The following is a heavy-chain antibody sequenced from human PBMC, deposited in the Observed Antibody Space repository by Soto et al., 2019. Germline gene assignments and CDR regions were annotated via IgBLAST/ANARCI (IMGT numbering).Heavy chain of an antibody. CDR3: AKDGRGSSGWFLDY. J-gene: IGHJ4*02. CDR2: ISGSGGTK. D-gene: IGHD6-19*01. CDR1: GFTFSSYA. V-gene: IGHV3-23*01. Sequence: EVQLLESGGGLVQPGGSLRLSCAASGFTFSSYAMSWVRQAPGKGLEWVSGISGSGGTKDYADSVKGRFTISRDNSRNMLYVQMNSLRDADTAIYYCAKDGRGSSGWFLDYWGQGTLVTVSS.